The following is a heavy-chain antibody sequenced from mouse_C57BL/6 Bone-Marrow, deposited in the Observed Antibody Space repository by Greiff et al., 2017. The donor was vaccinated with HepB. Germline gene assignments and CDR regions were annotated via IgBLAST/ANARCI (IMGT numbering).Heavy chain of an antibody. V-gene: IGHV1-82*01. J-gene: IGHJ1*03. Sequence: QVQLKQSGPELVKPGASVKISCKASGYAFSSSWMNWVKQRPGKGLEWIGRIYHGDGDTKYNGKFKGKAILTAAKSSSTAYIQLSSLTSEDSAVYFCASLYYGSSWYFDVWGTGTTVTVSS. CDR2: IYHGDGDT. CDR3: ASLYYGSSWYFDV. D-gene: IGHD1-1*01. CDR1: GYAFSSSW.